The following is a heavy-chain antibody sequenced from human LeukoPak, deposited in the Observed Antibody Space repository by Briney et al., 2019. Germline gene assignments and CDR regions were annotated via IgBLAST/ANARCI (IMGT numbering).Heavy chain of an antibody. D-gene: IGHD6-19*01. V-gene: IGHV5-10-1*01. CDR3: ARQSCSAWYVFDY. Sequence: GESLLISCKASAYSITSNWISWVRHMPGKGREWMGRIDPSDSNTNYSPSFQGHVTISADNSTSTVYLQRSSLKASDTAMYFCARQSCSAWYVFDYWGQGTLVTVSS. J-gene: IGHJ4*02. CDR1: AYSITSNW. CDR2: IDPSDSNT.